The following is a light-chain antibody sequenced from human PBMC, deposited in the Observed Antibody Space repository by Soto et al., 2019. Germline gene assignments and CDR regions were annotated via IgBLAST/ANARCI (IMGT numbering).Light chain of an antibody. J-gene: IGKJ1*01. CDR1: ESISNN. V-gene: IGKV3-15*01. CDR2: GAA. Sequence: EIVMTQSPATLSVSPGERATLSCRAGESISNNLAWYQQKPGQAPRLLIYGAATRAAGIPARFSGSGSGTEFTLTISRLEPEDFAVYYCQQYGSSPSTFGRGTKVDI. CDR3: QQYGSSPST.